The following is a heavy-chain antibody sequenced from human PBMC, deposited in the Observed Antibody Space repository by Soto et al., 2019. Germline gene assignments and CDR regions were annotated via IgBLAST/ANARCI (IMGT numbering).Heavy chain of an antibody. Sequence: ASVKVSCKASVYTFTGYYMHCVRQAPGQGLEWMGWINPNSGGTNYAQKFQGWVTMTRDTSISTAYMELSRLRSDDTAVYYCARASIAAAGTVYYYYGMDVWGQGTTVTVSS. CDR1: VYTFTGYY. CDR3: ARASIAAAGTVYYYYGMDV. J-gene: IGHJ6*02. V-gene: IGHV1-2*04. CDR2: INPNSGGT. D-gene: IGHD6-13*01.